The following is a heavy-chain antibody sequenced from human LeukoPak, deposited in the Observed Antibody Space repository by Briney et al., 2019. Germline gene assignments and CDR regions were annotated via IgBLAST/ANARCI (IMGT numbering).Heavy chain of an antibody. CDR1: GFTFSSYG. CDR2: ISGSGGCT. V-gene: IGHV3-23*01. CDR3: AKEKPDRGRLKRIFDF. Sequence: GGTLRLSCAASGFTFSSYGMSWVRQAPGEGLEWVSDISGSGGCTYYADCVKGRFTISRDNSKNTLYVQVNSLRAEDTAVYYCAKEKPDRGRLKRIFDFWRQGTLVTVSS. J-gene: IGHJ4*02. D-gene: IGHD1-14*01.